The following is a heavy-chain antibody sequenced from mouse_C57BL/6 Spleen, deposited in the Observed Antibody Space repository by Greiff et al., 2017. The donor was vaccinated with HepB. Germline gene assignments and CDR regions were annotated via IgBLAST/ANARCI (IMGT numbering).Heavy chain of an antibody. V-gene: IGHV1-54*01. CDR3: ARGDGYYPHWYFDV. Sequence: QVQLKESGAELVRPGTSVKVSCKASGYAFTNYLIEWVKQRPGQGLEWIGVINPGSGGTNYNEKFKGKATLTADKSSSTAYMQLSSLTSEDSAVYVCARGDGYYPHWYFDVWGTGTTVTVSS. J-gene: IGHJ1*03. D-gene: IGHD2-3*01. CDR1: GYAFTNYL. CDR2: INPGSGGT.